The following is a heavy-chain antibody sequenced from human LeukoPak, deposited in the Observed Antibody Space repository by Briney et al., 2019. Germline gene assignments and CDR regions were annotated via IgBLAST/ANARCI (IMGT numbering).Heavy chain of an antibody. J-gene: IGHJ5*02. CDR3: ATLGYCGGDCSVWFDP. CDR2: IIPILGIT. V-gene: IGHV1-69*02. CDR1: GGTFSSYT. D-gene: IGHD2-21*01. Sequence: ASAKVSCKASGGTFSSYTISWVRQAPGQGLEWMGRIIPILGITNYAQKFQGRVTITADKSTSTAYMELSSLRSEDTAVYYCATLGYCGGDCSVWFDPWGQGTLVTVSS.